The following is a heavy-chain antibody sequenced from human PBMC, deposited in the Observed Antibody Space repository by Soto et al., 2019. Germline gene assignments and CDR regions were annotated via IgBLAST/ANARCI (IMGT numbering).Heavy chain of an antibody. Sequence: SVKVSCKASGGTFSSYAISWVRQAPGQGLEWMGGIIPIFGTANYAQKFQGRVTITADESTSTAYMELSSLRSEDTAVYYCARDPSQLRYFDWPLDYWGQGTLVTVSS. J-gene: IGHJ4*02. CDR2: IIPIFGTA. CDR1: GGTFSSYA. D-gene: IGHD3-9*01. V-gene: IGHV1-69*13. CDR3: ARDPSQLRYFDWPLDY.